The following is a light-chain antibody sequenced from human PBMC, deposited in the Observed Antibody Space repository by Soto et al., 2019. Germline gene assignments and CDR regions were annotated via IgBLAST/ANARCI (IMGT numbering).Light chain of an antibody. CDR1: QSVGSN. Sequence: TQSPAPLSLSPGERATLSCRASQSVGSNLAWYQQKPGQAPRLLIYRASTRATGVPARFSGGGSGTEFTLTISSLPSDDSTFYSCHHYHNLWTFGQGTKV. CDR3: HHYHNLWT. V-gene: IGKV3-15*01. CDR2: RAS. J-gene: IGKJ1*01.